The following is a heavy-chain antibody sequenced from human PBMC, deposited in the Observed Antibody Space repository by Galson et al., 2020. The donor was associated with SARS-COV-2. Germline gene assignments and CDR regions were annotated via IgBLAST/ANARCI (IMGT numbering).Heavy chain of an antibody. J-gene: IGHJ4*02. CDR3: ARGGRVSTGVFAPPDFFAD. CDR2: IYRSGST. CDR1: AGSLSSVTYY. V-gene: IGHV4-61*01. Sequence: SETLSLTCTVPAGSLSSVTYYWSWIRQPPGKGLEWIGHIYRSGSTNYNPSLKSRVTISVHTSNHPSSLRLTSVNTAHTAVYFCARGGRVSTGVFAPPDFFADWGQGTLGAVSS. D-gene: IGHD2-8*02.